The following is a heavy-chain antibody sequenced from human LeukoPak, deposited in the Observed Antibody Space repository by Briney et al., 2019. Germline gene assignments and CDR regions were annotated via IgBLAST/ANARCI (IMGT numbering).Heavy chain of an antibody. CDR3: ARNSGSYRKIDY. CDR1: GFTFSSYW. V-gene: IGHV3-74*01. Sequence: PGGSLRLSCAASGFTFSSYWMHWVRQAPGKGLVWVSRINSDGSSPSHADSVKGRFTISRDNAKNTLYLQMNSLRAEDTAVYYCARNSGSYRKIDYWGQGTLVTVSS. CDR2: INSDGSSP. J-gene: IGHJ4*02. D-gene: IGHD1-26*01.